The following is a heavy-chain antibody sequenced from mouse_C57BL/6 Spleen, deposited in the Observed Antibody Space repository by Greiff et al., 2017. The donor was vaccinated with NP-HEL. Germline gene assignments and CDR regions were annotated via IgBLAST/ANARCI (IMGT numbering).Heavy chain of an antibody. CDR3: ARQGVDYYGTVYAMDY. J-gene: IGHJ4*01. Sequence: EVKLMESGGGLVQPGGSLKLSCAASGFTFSDYYMYWVRQTPEKRLEWVAYISNGGGSTYYPDTVKGRFTISRDNAKNTLYLQMSRLKSEDTAMYYCARQGVDYYGTVYAMDYWGQGTSVIVSS. V-gene: IGHV5-12*01. CDR2: ISNGGGST. D-gene: IGHD1-1*01. CDR1: GFTFSDYY.